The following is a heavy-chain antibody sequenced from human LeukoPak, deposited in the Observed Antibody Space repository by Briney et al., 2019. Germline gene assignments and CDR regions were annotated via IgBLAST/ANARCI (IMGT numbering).Heavy chain of an antibody. V-gene: IGHV3-23*01. J-gene: IGHJ4*02. D-gene: IGHD2-15*01. Sequence: PGGSLRLSCAASGFTFSSYAMSWVRQAPGQGLEWVSAISGSGSSTYYADSVKGRFTIFRDNSKNTLYLQVNSLRAEDTAVFYCAKAISCSDGTCSFFDYWGQGALVTVSS. CDR1: GFTFSSYA. CDR2: ISGSGSST. CDR3: AKAISCSDGTCSFFDY.